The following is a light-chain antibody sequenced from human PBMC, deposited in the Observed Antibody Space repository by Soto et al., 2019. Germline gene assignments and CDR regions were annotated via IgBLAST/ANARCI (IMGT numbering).Light chain of an antibody. CDR2: AAS. J-gene: IGKJ1*01. Sequence: DIQMTQSPSSLSASVGDRVTITCRASQGISNYLVWYQQKPGKVPKLLIFAASTLQSGVPSRFSGSGSGTDFTLAISSLQPEDVATYYCQKYSSAPWTFGQGTTVEIK. V-gene: IGKV1-27*01. CDR1: QGISNY. CDR3: QKYSSAPWT.